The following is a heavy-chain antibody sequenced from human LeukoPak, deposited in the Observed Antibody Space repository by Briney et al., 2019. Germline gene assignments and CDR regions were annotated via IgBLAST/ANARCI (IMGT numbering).Heavy chain of an antibody. J-gene: IGHJ3*02. Sequence: PSETLSLTCTVSGYSISSGYYWGWIRQPPGKGLEWIGSIYHSGSTYYNPSLKSRVTISVDTSKNQFSLKLSSVTAADTAVYYCASPQLITMIFPHKIKDDAFDIWGQGTMVTVSS. V-gene: IGHV4-38-2*02. CDR2: IYHSGST. CDR3: ASPQLITMIFPHKIKDDAFDI. CDR1: GYSISSGYY. D-gene: IGHD3-22*01.